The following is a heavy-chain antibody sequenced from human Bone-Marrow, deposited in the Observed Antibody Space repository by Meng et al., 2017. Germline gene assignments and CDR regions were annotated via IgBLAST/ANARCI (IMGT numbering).Heavy chain of an antibody. CDR3: AREWGTLATAADDY. D-gene: IGHD6-13*01. CDR1: GGSISASSFY. V-gene: IGHV4-39*07. Sequence: HLRWQEPGPGLVKPSGTLSLTCNVAGGSISASSFYWGWIRQAPGKGLEWIGTLHDSGSTYYNPSLKSRVTISADTSNSQFSLKLSSVTAADTAVYYCAREWGTLATAADDYWGQGTLVTVSS. CDR2: LHDSGST. J-gene: IGHJ4*02.